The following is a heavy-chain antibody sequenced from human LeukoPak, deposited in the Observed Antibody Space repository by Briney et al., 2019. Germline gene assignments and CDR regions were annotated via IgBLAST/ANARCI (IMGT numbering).Heavy chain of an antibody. J-gene: IGHJ4*02. Sequence: SETLSLTCTVSGGSINNYYWYWMRQPPGRGLEWIGYVWYSGSTNYNPSLKSRVTISVDTSKNQYSLKLSSVTAADTAVYYCARVFGGARSYWGQGTLVTVSS. CDR3: ARVFGGARSY. V-gene: IGHV4-59*01. D-gene: IGHD3-16*01. CDR2: VWYSGST. CDR1: GGSINNYY.